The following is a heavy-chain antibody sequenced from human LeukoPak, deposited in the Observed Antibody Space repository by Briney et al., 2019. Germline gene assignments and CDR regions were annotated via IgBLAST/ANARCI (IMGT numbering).Heavy chain of an antibody. V-gene: IGHV1-18*01. CDR2: ISAYNGNT. CDR3: ARESEYSRSVVMEY. J-gene: IGHJ4*02. D-gene: IGHD6-6*01. CDR1: GYTFTTYG. Sequence: ASVKVSCKASGYTFTTYGISWVRQAPGQGLEWMGWISAYNGNTNYAQKVQGRVTMTRDTSTSTAYMELRSQTSDDTAVYYCARESEYSRSVVMEYWGQGTLVTVSS.